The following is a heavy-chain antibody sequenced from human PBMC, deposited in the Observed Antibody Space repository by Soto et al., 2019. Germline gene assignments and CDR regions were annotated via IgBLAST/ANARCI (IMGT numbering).Heavy chain of an antibody. CDR1: GFTFSSYE. D-gene: IGHD6-13*01. CDR3: ARDQEAGSFFPYYYGMDV. V-gene: IGHV3-48*03. Sequence: QSXESLRLSCATSGFTFSSYEMNGVRQAPGKGLEWVSYISSSGSTIYYADSVKGRFTISRDNAKNPLYLQMDSLRAEDTAVYYCARDQEAGSFFPYYYGMDVWGQGTTVTVSS. CDR2: ISSSGSTI. J-gene: IGHJ6*02.